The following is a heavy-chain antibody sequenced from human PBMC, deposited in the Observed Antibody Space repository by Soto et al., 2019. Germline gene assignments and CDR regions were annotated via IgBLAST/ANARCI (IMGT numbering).Heavy chain of an antibody. CDR2: INHSGST. D-gene: IGHD6-13*01. V-gene: IGHV4-34*01. CDR3: ASLQVPGNFDF. CDR1: GGSFSGYY. Sequence: SETLSLTCAVYGGSFSGYYWSWVRQPPGKGLEWIGGINHSGSTNYNPSLKSRVTISVDTSKNQFSLKLSSVTAADTATYYCASLQVPGNFDFWGPGSLVTVSS. J-gene: IGHJ4*02.